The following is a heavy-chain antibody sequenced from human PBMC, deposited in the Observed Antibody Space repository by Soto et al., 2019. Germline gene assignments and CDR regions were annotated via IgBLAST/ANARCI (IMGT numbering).Heavy chain of an antibody. D-gene: IGHD3-10*02. CDR1: GGSISSYY. Sequence: QVQLQESGPGLVKPSETLSLTCTVSGGSISSYYWSWIRQPPGKGLEWIGFIFYSGSTSYNPSLRSLVPXSXDXXEYQCSLKLNSVTAADTAVYYCASMIGDPVLSFASWGRGTLVGVSS. CDR3: ASMIGDPVLSFAS. J-gene: IGHJ5*01. CDR2: IFYSGST. V-gene: IGHV4-59*01.